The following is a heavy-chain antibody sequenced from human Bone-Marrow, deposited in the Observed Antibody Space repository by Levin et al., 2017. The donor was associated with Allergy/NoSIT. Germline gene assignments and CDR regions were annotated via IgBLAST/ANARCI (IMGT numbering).Heavy chain of an antibody. Sequence: ASVKVSCKASGYTFTSYGINWVRQATGQGLEWMGWMNPKREDTGYAQKFQGRVTMTRNSAINTAYMELTSLRSEDTAVYYCARGPYYDFWTAYGDAFDIWGQGTLVTVSS. CDR3: ARGPYYDFWTAYGDAFDI. CDR2: MNPKREDT. V-gene: IGHV1-8*01. CDR1: GYTFTSYG. D-gene: IGHD3/OR15-3a*01. J-gene: IGHJ3*02.